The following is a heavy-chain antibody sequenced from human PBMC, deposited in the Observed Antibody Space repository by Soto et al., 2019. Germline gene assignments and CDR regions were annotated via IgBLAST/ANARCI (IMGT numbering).Heavy chain of an antibody. V-gene: IGHV4-59*08. J-gene: IGHJ4*02. CDR2: IYYSGST. D-gene: IGHD5-12*01. Sequence: QVQLQESGPGLVKPSETLSLTCTVSGGSISSYYCSWIRQPPGKGLEGSGYIYYSGSTNYNPSLKSRVTISVDTSKNQFSLTLSSVTAADTAVYYCARHSRYELVSFDYWGQGTLVTVSS. CDR3: ARHSRYELVSFDY. CDR1: GGSISSYY.